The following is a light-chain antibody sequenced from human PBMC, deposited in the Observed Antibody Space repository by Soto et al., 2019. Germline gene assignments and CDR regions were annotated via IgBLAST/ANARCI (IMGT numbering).Light chain of an antibody. CDR2: GNT. CDR3: AAWDDSLNGRV. V-gene: IGLV1-40*01. J-gene: IGLJ3*02. CDR1: SSNVGADYH. Sequence: QSVLTQPPSVSGAPGQRVTIFCAGSSSNVGADYHVHWYQQLPGTAPRLLIYGNTNRPSGVPGRFSGSKSGTSASLAITGLQAEDEADYYCAAWDDSLNGRVFGGGTKLTVL.